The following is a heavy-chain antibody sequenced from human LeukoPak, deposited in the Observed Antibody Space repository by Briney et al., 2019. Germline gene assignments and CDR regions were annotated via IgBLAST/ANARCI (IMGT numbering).Heavy chain of an antibody. CDR2: IKQDGSEK. V-gene: IGHV3-7*01. CDR3: AREQQLAFDY. Sequence: PGGSLRLSCAASGFTFSSYAMSWVRQAAGKGLEWVANIKQDGSEKYYVNSVKGRFTISRDNAKNSLYLQMNSLRAEDTAVYYCAREQQLAFDYWGQGTLVTVSS. CDR1: GFTFSSYA. J-gene: IGHJ4*02. D-gene: IGHD6-13*01.